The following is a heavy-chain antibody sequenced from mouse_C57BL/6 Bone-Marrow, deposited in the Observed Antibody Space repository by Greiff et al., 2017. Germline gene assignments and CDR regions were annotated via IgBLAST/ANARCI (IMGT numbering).Heavy chain of an antibody. Sequence: QVQLKQSGPELVKPGASVKLSCKASGYTFTSYDINWVKQRPGQGLEWIGWIYPRDGSTKYNEKFKGKATLTVDTSSSTAYMELYSLTSEDSAVYFCAKEKLYYDYGDYAMDYWGQGTSVTVSS. CDR3: AKEKLYYDYGDYAMDY. J-gene: IGHJ4*01. CDR2: IYPRDGST. CDR1: GYTFTSYD. V-gene: IGHV1-85*01. D-gene: IGHD2-4*01.